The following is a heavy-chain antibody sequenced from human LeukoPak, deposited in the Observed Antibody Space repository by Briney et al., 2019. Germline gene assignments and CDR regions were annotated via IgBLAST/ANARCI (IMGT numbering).Heavy chain of an antibody. CDR1: GFTFSSYS. CDR2: ISSSSSTI. J-gene: IGHJ4*02. Sequence: PGGSLRLSCAASGFTFSSYSMNWVRQAPGKGLEWVSYISSSSSTIYYAGSVKGRFTISRDNAKNSLYLQMNSLRAEDAAVYYCAGDGPNPYSGSYQSDYWGQGTLVTVSS. CDR3: AGDGPNPYSGSYQSDY. V-gene: IGHV3-48*01. D-gene: IGHD1-26*01.